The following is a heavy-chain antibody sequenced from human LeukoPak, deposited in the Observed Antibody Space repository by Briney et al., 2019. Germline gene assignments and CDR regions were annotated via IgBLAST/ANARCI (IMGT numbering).Heavy chain of an antibody. D-gene: IGHD1-1*01. CDR2: IRSEAYGETA. V-gene: IGHV3-49*03. CDR3: TRDRGAYNLYDY. CDR1: GFTFGDYA. Sequence: PGGSLRLSCTASGFTFGDYAMSWIRQAPGKGLEWVGFIRSEAYGETADYAASVKGRFTISRDDSKAIAYLQMNSLKTEDTAVYHCTRDRGAYNLYDYWGQGTLVTVSP. J-gene: IGHJ4*02.